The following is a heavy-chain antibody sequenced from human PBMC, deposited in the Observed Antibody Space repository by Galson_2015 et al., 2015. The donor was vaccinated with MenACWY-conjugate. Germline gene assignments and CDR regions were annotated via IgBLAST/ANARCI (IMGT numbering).Heavy chain of an antibody. Sequence: SLRLSCAASGFTFSSYAMNWVRQAPGKGLEWVSAISGSGGSTYYADSVKGRFTISRDNSKNTLYLQMNSLRAEDTAVYYCAKDSWGYSHGYRGAAFDYWGQGTLVTVSS. V-gene: IGHV3-23*01. D-gene: IGHD5-18*01. CDR3: AKDSWGYSHGYRGAAFDY. CDR1: GFTFSSYA. J-gene: IGHJ4*02. CDR2: ISGSGGST.